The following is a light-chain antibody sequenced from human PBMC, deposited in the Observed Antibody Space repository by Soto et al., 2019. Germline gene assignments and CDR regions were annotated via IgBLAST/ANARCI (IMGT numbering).Light chain of an antibody. CDR3: QQSYSTPYT. J-gene: IGKJ2*01. V-gene: IGKV1-39*01. CDR1: QSISSY. CDR2: AAS. Sequence: DIQMTQSPSSLSASVGDRVTITCRASQSISSYLNWYQQKPGKAPKLLIYAASSLQSGVPSRFSGCGSGTDFTLTISSLQPEDSATYYCQQSYSTPYTFGQGTKLEIK.